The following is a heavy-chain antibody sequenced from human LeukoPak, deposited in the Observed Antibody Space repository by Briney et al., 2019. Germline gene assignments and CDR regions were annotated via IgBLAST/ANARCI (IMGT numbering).Heavy chain of an antibody. D-gene: IGHD3-22*01. J-gene: IGHJ1*01. CDR1: GFTLSSYW. Sequence: GGSLRLSCAASGFTLSSYWMHWVRQAPGKGLAWVSRIKSDGRTNYADSVKGRFTISRDNAKNTVSLQMNSLRAEDTGVYYCARAPSEIGGYYPEYFRHWGQGTLVIVSS. V-gene: IGHV3-74*01. CDR2: IKSDGRT. CDR3: ARAPSEIGGYYPEYFRH.